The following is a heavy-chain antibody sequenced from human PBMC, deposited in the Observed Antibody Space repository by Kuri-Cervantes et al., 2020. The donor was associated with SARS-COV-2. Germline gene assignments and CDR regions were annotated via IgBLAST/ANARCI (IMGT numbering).Heavy chain of an antibody. CDR3: ARDRKGDGYGHFDY. J-gene: IGHJ4*02. D-gene: IGHD5-24*01. Sequence: GSLRLSCTVSGGSISSHYWSWIRQPPGKGLEWIGYIYYSGSTNYNPSLKSRVTISVDTSKNQFSLKLSSVTAADTAVYYCARDRKGDGYGHFDYWGQGTLVTVSS. CDR2: IYYSGST. V-gene: IGHV4-59*11. CDR1: GGSISSHY.